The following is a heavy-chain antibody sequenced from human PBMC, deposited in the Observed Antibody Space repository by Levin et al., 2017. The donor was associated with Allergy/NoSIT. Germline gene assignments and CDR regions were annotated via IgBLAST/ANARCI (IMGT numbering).Heavy chain of an antibody. CDR2: IKADGSEK. V-gene: IGHV3-7*02. J-gene: IGHJ4*02. CDR1: GFTFSSYW. Sequence: SCAASGFTFSSYWMSWVRQAPGKGPEWVANIKADGSEKYYVDSVKGRFTISKDNAKNSLYLQMNSLRAEDTAVYYCARPLSDRIDYWGQGTLVTVSS. D-gene: IGHD2/OR15-2a*01. CDR3: ARPLSDRIDY.